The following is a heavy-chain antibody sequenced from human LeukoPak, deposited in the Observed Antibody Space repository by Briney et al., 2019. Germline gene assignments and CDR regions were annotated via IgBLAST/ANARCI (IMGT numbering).Heavy chain of an antibody. D-gene: IGHD2-15*01. CDR1: GYSFPSYW. CDR2: IAPSDSYT. CDR3: ALPLRWDGGY. V-gene: IGHV5-10-1*04. Sequence: GESLKISCKVSGYSFPSYWITWVRQMPGKGLEWMGRIAPSDSYTNYSPSFQGQVTISADKSITTAYLQWSSLKASDTAMYYCALPLRWDGGYWGQGTLVTVSS. J-gene: IGHJ4*02.